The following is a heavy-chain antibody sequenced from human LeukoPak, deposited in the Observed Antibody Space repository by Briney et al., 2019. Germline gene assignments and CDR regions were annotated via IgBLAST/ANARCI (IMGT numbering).Heavy chain of an antibody. V-gene: IGHV4-39*01. CDR1: GGSISSRSYY. J-gene: IGHJ4*02. CDR2: IYYSGTT. D-gene: IGHD6-19*01. Sequence: PSETLSLTCTVSGGSISSRSYYWGWIRQPPGKGLEWIGTIYYSGTTYYNPSLRSRVTISVDTSKNQFSLKLSSVSAADTAVYYCARMTYAQWLSDYWGQGTLVTVSS. CDR3: ARMTYAQWLSDY.